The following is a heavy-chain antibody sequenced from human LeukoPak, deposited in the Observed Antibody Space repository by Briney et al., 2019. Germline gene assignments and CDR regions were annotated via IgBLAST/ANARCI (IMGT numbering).Heavy chain of an antibody. CDR3: ARDSGPGGMDV. J-gene: IGHJ6*04. D-gene: IGHD3-16*01. CDR2: IYYSGST. V-gene: IGHV4-39*07. CDR1: GGSISSSSYY. Sequence: SEPLSLTCTVSGGSISSSSYYWGWIRQPPGKGLEWFGSIYYSGSTYYNLSHKSRVNISVDMYKNQFSVALSSVTAADTAVYYCARDSGPGGMDVWGKGTTVTVSS.